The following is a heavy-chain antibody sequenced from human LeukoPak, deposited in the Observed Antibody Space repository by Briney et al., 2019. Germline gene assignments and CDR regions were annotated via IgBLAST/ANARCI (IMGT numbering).Heavy chain of an antibody. J-gene: IGHJ3*02. CDR3: ARGKQQLGAFDI. CDR2: ISAYNGNT. Sequence: ASVKVSCKASGYTFTSYGVSWVRQAPGQGLEWMGWISAYNGNTNSAQKLQGRVTMATDTSTSTAYMELRSLRADDTAVYYCARGKQQLGAFDIWGQGTMVTVSS. D-gene: IGHD6-13*01. CDR1: GYTFTSYG. V-gene: IGHV1-18*01.